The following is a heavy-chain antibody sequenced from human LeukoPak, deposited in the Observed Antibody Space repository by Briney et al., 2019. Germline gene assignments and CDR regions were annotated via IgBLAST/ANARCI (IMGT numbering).Heavy chain of an antibody. CDR2: INPSGGST. J-gene: IGHJ3*02. V-gene: IGHV1-46*01. D-gene: IGHD2-2*01. Sequence: ASVTVSFTASGYTFTSYYMHWVRQAPGQGLEWMGIINPSGGSTSYAQKFQGRVTMTRDTSTSTVYMELSSLRSEDTAVYYCAREQSSSDAFDIWGQGTMVTVSS. CDR1: GYTFTSYY. CDR3: AREQSSSDAFDI.